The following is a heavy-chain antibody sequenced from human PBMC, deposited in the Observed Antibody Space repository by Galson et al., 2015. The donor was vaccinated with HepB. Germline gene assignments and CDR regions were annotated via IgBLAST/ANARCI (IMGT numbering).Heavy chain of an antibody. V-gene: IGHV3-23*01. CDR2: ISGSASST. J-gene: IGHJ4*02. CDR3: ARVGWELRPLDY. CDR1: GFTFSSYA. Sequence: SLRLSCAASGFTFSSYAMSWVRQAPGKGLEWVSAISGSASSTYYGDSVKDRFTIPRDNSKNRLYLQMNSLRAGDTAVYYCARVGWELRPLDYWGQGTLVTVSS. D-gene: IGHD1-26*01.